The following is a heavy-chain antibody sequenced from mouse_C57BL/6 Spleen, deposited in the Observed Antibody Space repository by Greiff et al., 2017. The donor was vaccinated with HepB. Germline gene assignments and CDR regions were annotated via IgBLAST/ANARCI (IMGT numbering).Heavy chain of an antibody. V-gene: IGHV5-16*01. CDR2: INYDGSST. CDR1: GFTFSDYY. CDR3: AREGGLRREDYAMDY. D-gene: IGHD2-4*01. Sequence: DVQLQESEGGLVQPGSSMKLSCTASGFTFSDYYMAWVRQVPEKGLEWVANINYDGSSTYYLDSLKSRFIISRDNAKNILYLQMSSLKSEDTATYYCAREGGLRREDYAMDYWGQGTSVTVSS. J-gene: IGHJ4*01.